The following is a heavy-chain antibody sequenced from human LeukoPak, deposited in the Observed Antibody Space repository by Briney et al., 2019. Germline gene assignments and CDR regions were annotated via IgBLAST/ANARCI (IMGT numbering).Heavy chain of an antibody. CDR2: INHSGST. J-gene: IGHJ4*02. Sequence: SETLSLTCTVSGGSISSYYWSWIRQPPGKGLEWIGEINHSGSTNYNPSLKSRVTISVDTSKNQFSLKLSSVTAADTAVYYCARGYTIYTTFFDYWGQGTLVTVSS. CDR3: ARGYTIYTTFFDY. D-gene: IGHD3-9*01. CDR1: GGSISSYY. V-gene: IGHV4-34*01.